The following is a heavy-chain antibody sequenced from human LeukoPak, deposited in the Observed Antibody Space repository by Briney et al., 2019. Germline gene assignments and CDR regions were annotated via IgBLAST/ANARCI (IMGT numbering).Heavy chain of an antibody. CDR2: ISGSGGST. Sequence: GGSRRLSCAASGFTFSSYAMSWVRQAPGKGLEWVSAISGSGGSTYYADSVKGRFTISRDNSKNTLYLQMNSLRAEDTAVYYCARDSSGGYSYGTAIDYWGQGTLVTVSS. CDR1: GFTFSSYA. V-gene: IGHV3-23*01. D-gene: IGHD5-18*01. CDR3: ARDSSGGYSYGTAIDY. J-gene: IGHJ4*02.